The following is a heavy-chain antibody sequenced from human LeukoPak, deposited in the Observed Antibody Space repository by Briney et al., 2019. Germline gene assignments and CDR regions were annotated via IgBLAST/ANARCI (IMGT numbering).Heavy chain of an antibody. Sequence: EASVKVSCTASGYTFTSYYMHWVRQAPGQGLEWMGIINPSGGSTSYAQKLQGRVTMTRDTSTSTVYMELSSLRSEDTAVYYCASEAHYYDSSGYYYTATFDYWGQGTLVTVSS. CDR1: GYTFTSYY. D-gene: IGHD3-22*01. V-gene: IGHV1-46*01. J-gene: IGHJ4*02. CDR2: INPSGGST. CDR3: ASEAHYYDSSGYYYTATFDY.